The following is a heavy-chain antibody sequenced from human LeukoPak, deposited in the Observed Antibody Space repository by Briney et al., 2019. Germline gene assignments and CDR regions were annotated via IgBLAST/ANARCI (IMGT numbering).Heavy chain of an antibody. CDR1: GFTFSSYW. Sequence: GGSLRLSCAASGFTFSSYWMNWVRQAPGKGLEWVANIKQDGSVKYSVDSVKGRFTISRDNAKSSLYLQMNSLRAEDTAVYYCARGNAMVRGVLIWFDPWGQGTLVTVSS. CDR2: IKQDGSVK. CDR3: ARGNAMVRGVLIWFDP. V-gene: IGHV3-7*01. D-gene: IGHD3-10*01. J-gene: IGHJ5*02.